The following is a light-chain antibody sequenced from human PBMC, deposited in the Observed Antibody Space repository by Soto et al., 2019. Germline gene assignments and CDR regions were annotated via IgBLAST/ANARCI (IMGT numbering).Light chain of an antibody. CDR1: QSISSW. CDR3: QQYNSYPL. J-gene: IGKJ3*01. V-gene: IGKV1-5*01. CDR2: DAS. Sequence: DIQMTQSPSTLSASVGDRVTITCRASQSISSWLAWYQQKPGKAPKLLIYDASSLESGVPSRFSVSGSGTEFTLTISSLQPDDFATDYGQQYNSYPLFGPGTKVDIK.